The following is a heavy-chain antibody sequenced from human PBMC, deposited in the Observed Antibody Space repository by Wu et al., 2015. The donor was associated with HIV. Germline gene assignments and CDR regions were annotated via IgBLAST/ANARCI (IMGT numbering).Heavy chain of an antibody. J-gene: IGHJ5*02. CDR2: ITPVLGST. V-gene: IGHV1-69*11. CDR3: AREVGAMLANWFDP. D-gene: IGHD3-10*01. Sequence: QVQLVQSGTEIKKPGSSVKVSCKASRDTFKRFAISWVRQAPGQGLECMGKITPVLGSTVYTQKFQDRVTITADDSTSTSYMELSGLTSEDTVVYYCAREVGAMLANWFDPWGQGT. CDR1: RDTFKRFA.